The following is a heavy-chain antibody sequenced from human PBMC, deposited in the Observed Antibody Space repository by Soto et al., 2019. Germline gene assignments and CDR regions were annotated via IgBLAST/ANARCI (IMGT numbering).Heavy chain of an antibody. CDR1: GFAFSSYE. V-gene: IGHV3-48*03. J-gene: IGHJ3*01. CDR2: ITSSGSTM. D-gene: IGHD5-12*01. CDR3: VKEKSIMYSGYDAFDL. Sequence: GGSLRLSCDASGFAFSSYEMDWVRQAPEKGLEWIAHITSSGSTMYNTDSVKGRFTISRDNAKNSLYPQMNSLRAEDTAVYYCVKEKSIMYSGYDAFDLWGQGTMVTVSS.